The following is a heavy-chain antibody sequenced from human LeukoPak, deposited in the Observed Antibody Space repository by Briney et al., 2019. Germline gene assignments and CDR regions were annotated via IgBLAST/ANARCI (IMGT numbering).Heavy chain of an antibody. CDR2: ISSSGSTI. D-gene: IGHD5-18*01. CDR1: GFTFSDYY. J-gene: IGHJ4*02. Sequence: GGSLRFSCAASGFTFSDYYMSWIRQAPGKGLVWVSYISSSGSTIYYADSVKGRFTISRDNAKNSLYLQMNSLRAEDTAVYYCARFGPGYSYGYDYFDYWGQGTLVTVSS. V-gene: IGHV3-11*01. CDR3: ARFGPGYSYGYDYFDY.